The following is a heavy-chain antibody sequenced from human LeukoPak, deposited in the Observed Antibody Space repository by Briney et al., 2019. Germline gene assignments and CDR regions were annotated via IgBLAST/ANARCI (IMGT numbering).Heavy chain of an antibody. Sequence: PGGSLRLSCAASGFTFSSYSMNRVRQAPGKGLEWVSSISSSSSYIYYADSVKGRFTISRDNAKNSLYLQMNSLRAEDTAVYYCARDVAATGQGFDYWGQGTLVTVSS. J-gene: IGHJ4*02. CDR1: GFTFSSYS. CDR2: ISSSSSYI. D-gene: IGHD2-15*01. CDR3: ARDVAATGQGFDY. V-gene: IGHV3-21*01.